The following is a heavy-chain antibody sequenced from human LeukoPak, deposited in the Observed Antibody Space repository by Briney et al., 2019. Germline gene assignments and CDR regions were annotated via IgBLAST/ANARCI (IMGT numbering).Heavy chain of an antibody. Sequence: SETLSLTCTVSGGSISSHYWSWIRQPPGKGLEWIGYIYYSGSTNYNPSLKSRVTISVDTSKNQFSLKLSSVTAADTAVYYCAGGAGIAAAGTWSPFDPWGQGTLVTVSS. CDR1: GGSISSHY. D-gene: IGHD6-13*01. CDR2: IYYSGST. CDR3: AGGAGIAAAGTWSPFDP. J-gene: IGHJ5*02. V-gene: IGHV4-59*11.